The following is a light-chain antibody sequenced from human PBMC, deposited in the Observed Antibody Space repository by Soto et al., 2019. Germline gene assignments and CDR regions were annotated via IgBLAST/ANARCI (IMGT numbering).Light chain of an antibody. Sequence: IQMTQSPSTLSASVGDRVTITCRASQTISIFLNWYQQKPGKAPKLLIYAASALQSGVPSRFSGSGSGTDFILTISSLQPEDFATYYCQQLNSYPRTFGQGTKVDIK. CDR3: QQLNSYPRT. CDR2: AAS. CDR1: QTISIF. J-gene: IGKJ1*01. V-gene: IGKV1-39*01.